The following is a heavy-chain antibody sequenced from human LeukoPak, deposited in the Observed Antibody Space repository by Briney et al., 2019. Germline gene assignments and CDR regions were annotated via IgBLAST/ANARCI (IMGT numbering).Heavy chain of an antibody. CDR2: TYYSGST. V-gene: IGHV4-61*01. D-gene: IGHD2-15*01. J-gene: IGHJ4*02. Sequence: SETLSLTCTVSGGSVSSGSYYWSWIRQPPGKGLEWIGYTYYSGSTNYNPSLKSRVTISVDTSKNQFSLKLSSVTAADTAVYYCARVVEGGYVDYWGQGTLVTVSS. CDR1: GGSVSSGSYY. CDR3: ARVVEGGYVDY.